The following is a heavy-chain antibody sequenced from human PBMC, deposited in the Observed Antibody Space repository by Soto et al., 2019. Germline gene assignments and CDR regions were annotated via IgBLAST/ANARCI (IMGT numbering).Heavy chain of an antibody. D-gene: IGHD3-16*01. CDR1: GFTFSSYA. CDR2: ISYDGSNK. CDR3: AKDHWGSY. V-gene: IGHV3-30-3*01. J-gene: IGHJ4*02. Sequence: QVQLVESGGGVVQPGRSLRLSCAASGFTFSSYAMHWVRQAPGKGLEWVAVISYDGSNKYYADSVKGRFTISRDNSKNTLYLLMTTLRAEDTALYHCAKDHWGSYSGQGTLVTVSS.